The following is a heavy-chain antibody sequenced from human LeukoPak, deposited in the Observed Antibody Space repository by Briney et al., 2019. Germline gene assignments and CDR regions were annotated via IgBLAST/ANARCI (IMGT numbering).Heavy chain of an antibody. CDR2: ISGCGDKT. Sequence: PGGSLRLYCAASGFTYSDSAMSWVRQAPGRGREWVAGISGCGDKTYYADPVMGRSTISRDNSKNTLRLRMSRLRDEDTAIYYCAKRVQNNAGPFHYWGQGTLASVSS. D-gene: IGHD1-14*01. CDR3: AKRVQNNAGPFHY. CDR1: GFTYSDSA. V-gene: IGHV3-23*01. J-gene: IGHJ4*02.